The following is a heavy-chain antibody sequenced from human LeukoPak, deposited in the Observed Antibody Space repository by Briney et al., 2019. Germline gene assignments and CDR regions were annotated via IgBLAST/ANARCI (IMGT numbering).Heavy chain of an antibody. CDR3: AREKIGKGRKLGATTHYYYYYMDV. Sequence: GGSLRLSCAASGFTFSSYAMHWVRQAPGKGLEWVAVISYDGSNKYYADSVKGRFTISRDNSKNTLYLQMNSLRAEDTAVYYCAREKIGKGRKLGATTHYYYYYMDVWGKGTTVTISS. D-gene: IGHD1-26*01. CDR1: GFTFSSYA. J-gene: IGHJ6*03. V-gene: IGHV3-30*04. CDR2: ISYDGSNK.